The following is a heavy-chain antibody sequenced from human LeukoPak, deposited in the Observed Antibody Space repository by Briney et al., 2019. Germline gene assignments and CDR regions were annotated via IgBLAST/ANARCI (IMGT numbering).Heavy chain of an antibody. J-gene: IGHJ4*02. D-gene: IGHD1-26*01. V-gene: IGHV3-21*01. Sequence: GGSLRLSCAASGFTFSSYSMNWVRQAPGKGLEWVSSISSSSSYIYYADSVKGRFTISRDNAKNSLYLQMNSLRAEDTAVYYCASWTYSGSRVGYFDYWGQGTLVTVSS. CDR1: GFTFSSYS. CDR2: ISSSSSYI. CDR3: ASWTYSGSRVGYFDY.